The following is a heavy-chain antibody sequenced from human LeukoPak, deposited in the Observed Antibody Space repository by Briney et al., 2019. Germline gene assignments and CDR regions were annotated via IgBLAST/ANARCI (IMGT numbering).Heavy chain of an antibody. CDR2: ISPYSGAT. CDR3: ARGSPRLGVPGTTVDY. CDR1: AYTFSDYY. Sequence: ASAKVSCKASAYTFSDYYIHWVRQATGQGLEWMGWISPYSGATNYAQRFQGRVTMTRDTSISTAYMELSSLTPDDTAVYYCARGSPRLGVPGTTVDYWGQGAPVTVSS. D-gene: IGHD6-19*01. J-gene: IGHJ4*02. V-gene: IGHV1-2*02.